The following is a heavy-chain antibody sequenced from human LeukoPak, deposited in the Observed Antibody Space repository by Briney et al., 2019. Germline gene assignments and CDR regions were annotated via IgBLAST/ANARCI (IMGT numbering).Heavy chain of an antibody. CDR3: ARRASGWSPNIDY. CDR2: IYHSGST. J-gene: IGHJ4*02. V-gene: IGHV4-38-2*02. CDR1: GYSISSGYY. Sequence: SETLSLTCTVSGYSISSGYYWGWIRQPPGKGLEWIGSIYHSGSTYYNPSLKSRVTISVDTSKNQFSLKLSSVTAADTAVYYCARRASGWSPNIDYWGQGTLVTVSS. D-gene: IGHD6-19*01.